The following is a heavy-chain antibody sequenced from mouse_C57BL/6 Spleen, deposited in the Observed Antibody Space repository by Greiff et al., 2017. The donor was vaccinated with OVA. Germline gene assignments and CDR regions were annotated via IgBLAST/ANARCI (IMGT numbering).Heavy chain of an antibody. J-gene: IGHJ2*01. CDR1: GYTFTSYW. CDR3: ARGDYYGSSYPSYFDY. CDR2: IHPNSGST. D-gene: IGHD1-1*01. V-gene: IGHV1-64*01. Sequence: VQLQHPGADLVKPLASVKLSCKASGYTFTSYWMHWVKQRPGQGLEWIGMIHPNSGSTNYNEKFKSKATLTVDKSSSTAYMQLSSLTSEDSAVYYCARGDYYGSSYPSYFDYWGQGTTLTVSS.